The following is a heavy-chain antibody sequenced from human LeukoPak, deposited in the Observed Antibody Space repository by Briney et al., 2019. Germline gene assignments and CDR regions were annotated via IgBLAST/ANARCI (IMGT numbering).Heavy chain of an antibody. Sequence: PGGSLRLSCAASGFTFSGSAMHWVRQAPGKGLEWVAVISYDGSNKYYADSVKGRFTISRDNSKNTLYLQMNSLRAEDTAVYYCAKGRLIWGSIDYWGQGTLVTVSS. J-gene: IGHJ4*02. CDR1: GFTFSGSA. CDR3: AKGRLIWGSIDY. D-gene: IGHD3-16*01. CDR2: ISYDGSNK. V-gene: IGHV3-30-3*01.